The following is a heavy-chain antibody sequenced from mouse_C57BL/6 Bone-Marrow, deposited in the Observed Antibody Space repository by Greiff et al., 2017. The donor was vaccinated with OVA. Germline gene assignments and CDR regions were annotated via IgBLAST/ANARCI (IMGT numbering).Heavy chain of an antibody. CDR2: ISNGGGST. CDR1: GFTFSDYY. J-gene: IGHJ4*01. V-gene: IGHV5-12*01. Sequence: EVQLVESGGGLVQPGGSLKLSCAASGFTFSDYYMYWVRQTPEKRLEWVAYISNGGGSTYYPDTVKGRVTISRDNAKNTLYLQMSRLKSEDTATYYCARRELDAMDYWGQGTSVTVSS. CDR3: ARRELDAMDY.